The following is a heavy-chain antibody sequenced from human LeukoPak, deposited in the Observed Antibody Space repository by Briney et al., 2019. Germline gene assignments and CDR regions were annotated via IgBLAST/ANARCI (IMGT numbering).Heavy chain of an antibody. CDR2: IYHSGST. Sequence: PSETLSLTCTVSDDSISSILYYWGWIRQSPGKGLEWIGSIYHSGSTYYNPSLKSRVTISVDTFKNQFSLKLHSVTAADTALYYCARHSTRVGWSGPFDYWSQGSLVTVSS. J-gene: IGHJ4*02. CDR3: ARHSTRVGWSGPFDY. V-gene: IGHV4-39*01. D-gene: IGHD3-3*01. CDR1: DDSISSILYY.